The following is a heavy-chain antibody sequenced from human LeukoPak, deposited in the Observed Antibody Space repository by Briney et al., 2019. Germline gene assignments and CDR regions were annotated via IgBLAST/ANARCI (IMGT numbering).Heavy chain of an antibody. V-gene: IGHV3-23*01. Sequence: PGGSLRLSCAASGFTFSSYAMSWVRQAPGKGLEWVSAISGSGGSTYYADSVKGRFTISRDNSKNTLYLQMNSLRAEDTAVYYCAKDRGVYYDSSGYYAGVFDYWGQGTLVTVSS. D-gene: IGHD3-22*01. J-gene: IGHJ4*02. CDR1: GFTFSSYA. CDR3: AKDRGVYYDSSGYYAGVFDY. CDR2: ISGSGGST.